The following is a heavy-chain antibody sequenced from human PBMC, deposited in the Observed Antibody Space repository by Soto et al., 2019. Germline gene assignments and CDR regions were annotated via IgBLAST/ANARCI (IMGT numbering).Heavy chain of an antibody. Sequence: PGGSLRLSCAASGFTFSSYAMSWVRQAPGKGLEWVSAISGSGGSTYYADSVKGRFTISRDNSKNTLYLQMNSLRAEDTAVYYCSNARPRSSTTKVMISSDYWGPGTLVTVSS. V-gene: IGHV3-23*01. CDR3: SNARPRSSTTKVMISSDY. CDR2: ISGSGGST. J-gene: IGHJ4*02. D-gene: IGHD6-6*01. CDR1: GFTFSSYA.